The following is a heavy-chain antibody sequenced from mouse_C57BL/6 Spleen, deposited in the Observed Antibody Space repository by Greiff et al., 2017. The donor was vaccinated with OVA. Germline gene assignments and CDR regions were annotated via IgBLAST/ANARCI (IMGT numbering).Heavy chain of an antibody. CDR1: GYTFTSYW. V-gene: IGHV1-59*01. CDR3: ARRGIITTVVAYYFDY. CDR2: IDPSASYT. J-gene: IGHJ2*01. D-gene: IGHD1-1*01. Sequence: QVQLQQSGAELVRPGTSVKLSCKASGYTFTSYWMHWVQQRPGQGLEWIGVIDPSASYTNYNQKFKGKATLTVDTSSSTAYMQLSRLTSEDSAVYYCARRGIITTVVAYYFDYWGQGTTLTVSS.